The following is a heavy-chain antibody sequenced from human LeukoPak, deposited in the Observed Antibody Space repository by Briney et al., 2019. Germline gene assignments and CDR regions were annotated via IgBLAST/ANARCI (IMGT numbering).Heavy chain of an antibody. V-gene: IGHV4-59*12. Sequence: SETLSLTCTVSGGSISSYYWSWIRQPPGKGLEWIGYIYYSGSTNYNPSLKSRVTISVDTSKNQFSLKLSSVTAADTAVYYCARGRAVAGQRKRLDYWGQGTLVTVSS. CDR1: GGSISSYY. CDR2: IYYSGST. CDR3: ARGRAVAGQRKRLDY. D-gene: IGHD6-19*01. J-gene: IGHJ4*02.